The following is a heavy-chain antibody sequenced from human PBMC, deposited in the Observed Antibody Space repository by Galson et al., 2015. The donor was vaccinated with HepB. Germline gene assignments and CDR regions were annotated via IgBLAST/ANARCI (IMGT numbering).Heavy chain of an antibody. V-gene: IGHV4-34*01. CDR2: INHSGST. CDR3: ARGPFYGSGSYYKYFYYYYMDV. CDR1: GGSFSGHY. Sequence: LTCGVSGGSFSGHYWSWIRQPPGKGLEWIGEINHSGSTNYSPSLKSRVTISVDTSKNQFSLKLSSVTAADTAVYYCARGPFYGSGSYYKYFYYYYMDVWGKGTTVTVSS. J-gene: IGHJ6*03. D-gene: IGHD3-10*01.